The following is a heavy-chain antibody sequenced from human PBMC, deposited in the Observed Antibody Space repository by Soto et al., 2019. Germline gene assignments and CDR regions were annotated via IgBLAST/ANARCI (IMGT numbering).Heavy chain of an antibody. CDR3: VGEVGFQLIY. D-gene: IGHD1-26*01. CDR1: GFTFSTHS. Sequence: PGGSLRLSCAASGFTFSTHSMNWVRQAPGKGLEWISYITSSSVTIYADSVKGRFTTSRDNDKNSLYLQMNSLRVEDTAVYFCVGEVGFQLIYWGQGTLVTVSS. CDR2: ITSSSVTI. J-gene: IGHJ4*02. V-gene: IGHV3-48*01.